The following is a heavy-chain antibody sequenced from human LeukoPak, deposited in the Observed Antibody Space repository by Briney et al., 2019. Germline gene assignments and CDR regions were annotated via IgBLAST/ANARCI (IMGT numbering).Heavy chain of an antibody. J-gene: IGHJ4*02. CDR3: ASGQRRYFDY. V-gene: IGHV4-39*01. CDR2: IYYSGST. Sequence: SETLSLTCTVSGGSISSSSYYWGWIRQPPGKGLEWIGSIYYSGSTYYNPSLKSRVTISVDTSKNQFCLKLSSVTAADTPVYYCASGQRRYFDYWGQGTLVTVSS. CDR1: GGSISSSSYY. D-gene: IGHD1-1*01.